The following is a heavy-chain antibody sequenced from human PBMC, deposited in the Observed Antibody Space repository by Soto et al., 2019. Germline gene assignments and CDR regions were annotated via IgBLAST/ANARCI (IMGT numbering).Heavy chain of an antibody. CDR3: ARGACWHFFDF. J-gene: IGHJ4*02. CDR1: GDSTVNSY. V-gene: IGHV4-59*01. D-gene: IGHD1-26*01. CDR2: LCYNGDT. Sequence: SETLSLTCTVSGDSTVNSYWSWIRQAPGKGPEWLGYLCYNGDTNHNPSLQGRATMSVDTAQNQVSLNLNSVTAADTAVYYCARGACWHFFDFWGQGILVTVSS.